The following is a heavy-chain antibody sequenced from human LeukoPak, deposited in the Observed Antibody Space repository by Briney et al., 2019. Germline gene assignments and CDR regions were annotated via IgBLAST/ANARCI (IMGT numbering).Heavy chain of an antibody. CDR3: ARIPWDIVVVPAAYNWFDP. Sequence: ASVKVSCKASGYTFTGYYMHWVRQAPGQGLEWMGWINPNSGGTNYAQKFQGRVTMTRDTSISTAYMELSRLRSDDTAVYYCARIPWDIVVVPAAYNWFDPWGQGTLVTVSS. CDR2: INPNSGGT. D-gene: IGHD2-2*01. V-gene: IGHV1-2*02. CDR1: GYTFTGYY. J-gene: IGHJ5*02.